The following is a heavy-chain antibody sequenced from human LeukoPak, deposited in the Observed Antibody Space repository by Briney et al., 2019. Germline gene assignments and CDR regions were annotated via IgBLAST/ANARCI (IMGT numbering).Heavy chain of an antibody. J-gene: IGHJ4*02. CDR1: GYTFTCSG. CDR2: ISTYTGYS. Sequence: ASVKVSCKASGYTFTCSGISWVRQAPGQGLEWMGWISTYTGYSKYAQNLQGRVTMTADTSTSTAYMELSSLRSDDTAVYYCAKNSSGGYSDYWGQGTLVTVSS. D-gene: IGHD6-19*01. V-gene: IGHV1-18*01. CDR3: AKNSSGGYSDY.